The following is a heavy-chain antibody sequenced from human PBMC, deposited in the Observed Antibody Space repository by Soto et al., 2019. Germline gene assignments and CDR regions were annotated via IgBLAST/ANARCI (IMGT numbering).Heavy chain of an antibody. V-gene: IGHV4-31*03. CDR1: GGSISSGGYY. Sequence: SETLSLTCTVSGGSISSGGYYWSWIRQHPGKGLEWIGYIYYSGSTYYNPSLKSRVTISVDTSKNQFSLKLSSVTAADTAVYYCAREPTMVQRGEPSPWGQGTLVTVSS. CDR3: AREPTMVQRGEPSP. D-gene: IGHD3-10*01. CDR2: IYYSGST. J-gene: IGHJ5*02.